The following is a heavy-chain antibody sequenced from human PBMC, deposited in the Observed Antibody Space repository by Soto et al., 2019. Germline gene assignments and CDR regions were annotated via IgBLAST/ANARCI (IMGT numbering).Heavy chain of an antibody. V-gene: IGHV3-15*01. Sequence: GGSLRLSCAVSGFTFSGAWMTWVRQAPGKGLEWVGRIKRKIDGETTDYAAPVKGRFTISRDDSKNTLYLQMNSLKTEDTAMYYCTIATGLTGIDYWGQGALVTVSS. CDR3: TIATGLTGIDY. D-gene: IGHD3-10*01. CDR2: IKRKIDGETT. J-gene: IGHJ4*02. CDR1: GFTFSGAW.